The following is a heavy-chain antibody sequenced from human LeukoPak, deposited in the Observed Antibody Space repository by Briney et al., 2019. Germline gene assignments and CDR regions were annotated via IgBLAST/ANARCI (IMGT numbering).Heavy chain of an antibody. Sequence: SETLSLTCAVSGDSVSSNNGWSWVRQPPGKGLEWIGEIYHSGSTNYNPSLKSRVTISVVTSQNQFSLKLSSVTAADTAVYYCARHGFGVWGNWFDPWGQGIVVTVSS. J-gene: IGHJ5*02. CDR2: IYHSGST. V-gene: IGHV4-4*02. D-gene: IGHD3-10*01. CDR3: ARHGFGVWGNWFDP. CDR1: GDSVSSNNG.